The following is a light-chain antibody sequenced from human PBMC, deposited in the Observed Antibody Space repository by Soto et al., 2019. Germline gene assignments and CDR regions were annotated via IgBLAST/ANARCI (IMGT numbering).Light chain of an antibody. Sequence: DIPMTQSPSTLSASVGDRVTITCRASQSISSWLAWYQQKPGKAPKLLIYDASSLESGVPSRFSGSGSGTEFTLTISSLQPDDFATYYCQQYNSYSQTLGQGTKVEIK. CDR2: DAS. CDR3: QQYNSYSQT. V-gene: IGKV1-5*01. J-gene: IGKJ1*01. CDR1: QSISSW.